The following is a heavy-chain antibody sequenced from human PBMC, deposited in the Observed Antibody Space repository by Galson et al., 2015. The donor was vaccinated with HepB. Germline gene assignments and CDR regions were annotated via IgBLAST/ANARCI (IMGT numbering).Heavy chain of an antibody. CDR1: GGSFSGYY. Sequence: ETLSLTCAVYGGSFSGYYWSWIRQPPGKGLEWIGEINHSGSTNYNPSLKSRVTISVDTSKNQFSLELSSVTAADTAVYYCATIHDYGGNSDYWGQGTLVTVSS. CDR3: ATIHDYGGNSDY. CDR2: INHSGST. V-gene: IGHV4-34*01. D-gene: IGHD4-23*01. J-gene: IGHJ4*02.